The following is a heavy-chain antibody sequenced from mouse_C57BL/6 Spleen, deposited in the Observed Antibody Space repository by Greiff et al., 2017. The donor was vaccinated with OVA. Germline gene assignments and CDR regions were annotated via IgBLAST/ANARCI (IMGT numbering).Heavy chain of an antibody. D-gene: IGHD1-1*01. Sequence: EVKLQESGPELVKPGASVKISCKASGYSFTGYYMNWVKQSPEKSLEWIGEINPSTGGTTYNQKFKAKATLTVDKSSSTAYMQLKSLTSEDSAVYYCARYAYGSSYGYFDYWGQGTTLTVSS. CDR2: INPSTGGT. J-gene: IGHJ2*01. V-gene: IGHV1-42*01. CDR1: GYSFTGYY. CDR3: ARYAYGSSYGYFDY.